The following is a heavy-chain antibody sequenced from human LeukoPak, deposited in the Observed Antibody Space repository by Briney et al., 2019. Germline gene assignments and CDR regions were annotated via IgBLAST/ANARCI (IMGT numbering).Heavy chain of an antibody. V-gene: IGHV1-3*01. Sequence: GASVKVSCKASGYTFTDYTMHWLRQAPGQRLDWMGWINGGSGYTKYLPEFQGRVTITRDTSASTAYMELSSLRSEDTAVYYCANPRYDSSGYYYVDWGQGTLVTVSS. D-gene: IGHD3-22*01. CDR1: GYTFTDYT. CDR2: INGGSGYT. CDR3: ANPRYDSSGYYYVD. J-gene: IGHJ4*02.